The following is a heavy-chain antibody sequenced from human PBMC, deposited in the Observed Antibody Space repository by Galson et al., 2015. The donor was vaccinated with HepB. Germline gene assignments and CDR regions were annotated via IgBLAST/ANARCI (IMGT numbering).Heavy chain of an antibody. V-gene: IGHV1-69*02. D-gene: IGHD6-19*01. CDR1: GGTFSSYT. J-gene: IGHJ4*02. CDR3: ARARSSGWYAQDY. CDR2: IIPILGIA. Sequence: SVKVSCKASGGTFSSYTISWVRQAPGQGLEWMGRIIPILGIANYAQKFQGRVTITADKSTSTAYMELSSLRSEDTAVYYCARARSSGWYAQDYWGQGTLVTVSS.